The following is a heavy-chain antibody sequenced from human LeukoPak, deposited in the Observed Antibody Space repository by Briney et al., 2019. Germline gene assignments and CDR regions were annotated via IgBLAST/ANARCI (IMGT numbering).Heavy chain of an antibody. CDR3: ARGTHSYGRPIDY. CDR2: INHSGST. J-gene: IGHJ4*02. V-gene: IGHV4-34*01. CDR1: GGSFSGYY. D-gene: IGHD5-18*01. Sequence: PSGTLSLTCAVYGGSFSGYYWSWIRQPPGKGLEWIGEINHSGSTNYNPSLKSRVTISVDTSKNQFSLKLSSVTAADTAVYYCARGTHSYGRPIDYWGQGTLVTVSS.